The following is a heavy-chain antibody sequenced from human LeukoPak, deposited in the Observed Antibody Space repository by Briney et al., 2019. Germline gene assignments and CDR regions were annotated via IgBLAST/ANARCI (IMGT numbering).Heavy chain of an antibody. J-gene: IGHJ4*02. Sequence: AGGSLRLSCAASGFTLSSYGMHWVRQAPGKGLEWVAVISYDGSNKYYADSVKGRFTISRDNSKNTLYLQMNSLRAEDTAVYYCARMNYVSSGWGAPFDYWGQGTLVTVSS. V-gene: IGHV3-30*03. CDR2: ISYDGSNK. D-gene: IGHD1-7*01. CDR1: GFTLSSYG. CDR3: ARMNYVSSGWGAPFDY.